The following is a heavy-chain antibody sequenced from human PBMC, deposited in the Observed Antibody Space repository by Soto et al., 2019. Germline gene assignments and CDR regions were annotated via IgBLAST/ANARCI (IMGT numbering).Heavy chain of an antibody. V-gene: IGHV3-73*01. CDR1: GFNFSGSV. CDR3: SRLVV. CDR2: IRTKANNYAT. D-gene: IGHD2-15*01. J-gene: IGHJ4*02. Sequence: LRLSCAASGFNFSGSVIHWVRQASGKGLEWVGRIRTKANNYATGYAASVKGRFTISRDDSKNTAYLQMNSLKSEDTALYYCSRLVVWGQGSLVTVSS.